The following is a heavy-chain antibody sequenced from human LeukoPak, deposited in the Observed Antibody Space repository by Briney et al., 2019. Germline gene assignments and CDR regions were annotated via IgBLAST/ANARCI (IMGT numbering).Heavy chain of an antibody. J-gene: IGHJ4*02. Sequence: QESGPGLVKPSDTLSLTCTLSPDSTTSNFWSWVRQPPGKGLEWIGEIQISGSTKYNPSLQSRVSISIDRSKNQLALELSSVTSADTALYYCAREIVGGFNPGAYWGQGTLVTVSS. CDR3: AREIVGGFNPGAY. D-gene: IGHD1-14*01. V-gene: IGHV4-4*02. CDR1: PDSTTSNF. CDR2: IQISGST.